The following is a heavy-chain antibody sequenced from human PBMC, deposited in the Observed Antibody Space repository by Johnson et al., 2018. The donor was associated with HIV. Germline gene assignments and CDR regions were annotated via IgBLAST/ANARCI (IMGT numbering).Heavy chain of an antibody. D-gene: IGHD6-13*01. V-gene: IGHV3-23*04. Sequence: VQLVESGGVVVQPGGSLRLSCVASGFTFADFAMHWVRQAPGKGLEWVSGVTGTGGDTYYADSVKGRFTISRDSSKNTLYLQMNSLRAEDTAVYYCARDSSSWRPSGAFDIWGQGTMVTVSS. CDR1: GFTFADFA. CDR2: VTGTGGDT. J-gene: IGHJ3*02. CDR3: ARDSSSWRPSGAFDI.